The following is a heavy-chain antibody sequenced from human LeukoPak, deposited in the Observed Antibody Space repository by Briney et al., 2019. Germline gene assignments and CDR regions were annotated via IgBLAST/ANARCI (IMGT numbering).Heavy chain of an antibody. D-gene: IGHD2-2*01. V-gene: IGHV1-8*02. J-gene: IGHJ4*02. Sequence: ASVKVSCTASGYTFTSYGISWVRQAPGQGLEWMGWMNPNSGNTGYAQKFQGRVTMTRNTSISTAYMELSSLRSEDTAVYYCARGPQILVVPAAMHLDYWGQGTLVTVSS. CDR3: ARGPQILVVPAAMHLDY. CDR2: MNPNSGNT. CDR1: GYTFTSYG.